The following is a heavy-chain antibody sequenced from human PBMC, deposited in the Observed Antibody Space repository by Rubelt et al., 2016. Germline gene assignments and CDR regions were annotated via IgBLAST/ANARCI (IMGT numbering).Heavy chain of an antibody. CDR3: ARAEVIYGSSWEQNWFDP. D-gene: IGHD6-13*01. V-gene: IGHV4-31*03. Sequence: QVQLQESGPGLVKPSQTLSLTCTVSGGSISSGGYYWSWIRQHPGKGLEWIGYIYYSGSTYYNPSLKRRVTISVDTSKNQFSLKLSSVTAADTAVYYCARAEVIYGSSWEQNWFDPWGQGTLVTVSS. CDR2: IYYSGST. CDR1: GGSISSGGYY. J-gene: IGHJ5*02.